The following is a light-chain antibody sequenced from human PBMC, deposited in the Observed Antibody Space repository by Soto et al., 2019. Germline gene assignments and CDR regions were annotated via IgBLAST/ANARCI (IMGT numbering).Light chain of an antibody. Sequence: DIVMTQSPDSLAVSLGERATINCKSSQSVIHTSNNKSYLAWYQQKAGQPPELLLYWASARDSGVPDRFSGSGSGTDFTLTISSLQAEDVAVYYCQQYYSTPRTFGQGTKVDLK. CDR2: WAS. V-gene: IGKV4-1*01. J-gene: IGKJ2*01. CDR3: QQYYSTPRT. CDR1: QSVIHTSNNKSY.